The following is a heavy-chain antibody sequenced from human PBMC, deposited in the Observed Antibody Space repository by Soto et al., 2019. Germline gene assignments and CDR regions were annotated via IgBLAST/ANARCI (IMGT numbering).Heavy chain of an antibody. J-gene: IGHJ4*02. D-gene: IGHD3-10*01. Sequence: EVQLLESGGGLIQPGGSLRLSCAASGFTFSSYAMSWVRQAPGKGLEWVSSINVGVGNTHYADSVRGRFTISRDNCKNTVYLQMNSLRGEDTAIYYFAKNYYCDSWGQGALVTVSS. CDR3: AKNYYCDS. CDR1: GFTFSSYA. V-gene: IGHV3-23*01. CDR2: INVGVGNT.